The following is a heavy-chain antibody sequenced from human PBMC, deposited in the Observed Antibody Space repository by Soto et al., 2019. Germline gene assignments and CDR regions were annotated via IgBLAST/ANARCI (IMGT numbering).Heavy chain of an antibody. CDR3: ARSSTLYYY. D-gene: IGHD6-6*01. CDR2: ISSSSDTI. V-gene: IGHV3-48*01. Sequence: PGGSLRLSCAPSGFTLPGYSMNWVRQAPGKGLEWVSYISSSSDTIYYADSVKGRFTISRDNAKNLLYQQMKSLRAEDTAVYYCARSSTLYYYWGQRTPVTVSS. CDR1: GFTLPGYS. J-gene: IGHJ4*02.